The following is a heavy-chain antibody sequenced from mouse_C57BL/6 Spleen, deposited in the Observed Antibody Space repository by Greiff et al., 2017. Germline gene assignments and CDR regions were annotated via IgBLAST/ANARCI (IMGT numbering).Heavy chain of an antibody. CDR1: GYTFKSYD. Sequence: QVQLQQSGPELVKPGASVKLSCKASGYTFKSYDINWVKQRPGQGLEWIGWIYPRDGSNKYNEKFKGKATLTVDTSSSTAYMELHSLTSEDSAVYVCARGRDGSFDYWGQGTTLTVSS. V-gene: IGHV1-85*01. CDR3: ARGRDGSFDY. J-gene: IGHJ2*01. D-gene: IGHD3-3*01. CDR2: IYPRDGSN.